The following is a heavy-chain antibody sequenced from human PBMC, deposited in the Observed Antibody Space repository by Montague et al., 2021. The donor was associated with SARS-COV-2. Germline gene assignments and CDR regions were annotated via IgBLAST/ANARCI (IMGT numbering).Heavy chain of an antibody. CDR1: GVSISGYTYF. D-gene: IGHD1-7*01. CDR2: VYYSGST. J-gene: IGHJ5*02. Sequence: SETLSLTCSVSGVSISGYTYFWGWIRQPPGKGLEWIASVYYSGSTYYNPSLKSRVTISVDTSKDQSSLQVSSVTAADSAIYYCARHRVASGWNYFDPWGRGTLVTVSS. CDR3: ARHRVASGWNYFDP. V-gene: IGHV4-39*01.